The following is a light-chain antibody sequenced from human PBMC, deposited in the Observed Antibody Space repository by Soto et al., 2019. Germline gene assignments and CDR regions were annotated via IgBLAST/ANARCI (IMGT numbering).Light chain of an antibody. Sequence: DIQMTQSPSTLSASIGHRVTITCRVSQSSSGCLNWYRQKQGKAPKLLMYAASTLESGVPSRFSGSGSGTEFTLTISSLQPDDFATYYCQQYNSYPMYTFGQGT. V-gene: IGKV1-5*01. CDR2: AAS. CDR3: QQYNSYPMYT. J-gene: IGKJ2*01. CDR1: QSSSGC.